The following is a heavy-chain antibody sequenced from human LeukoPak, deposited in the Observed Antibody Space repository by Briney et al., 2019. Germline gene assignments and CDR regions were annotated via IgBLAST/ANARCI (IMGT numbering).Heavy chain of an antibody. V-gene: IGHV1-2*02. CDR2: INPNSGAT. CDR1: GDTFTAYY. CDR3: ARPGSTWSQLLLDY. Sequence: ASVRVSCKASGDTFTAYYIHWVRQAPGQGLEWMAWINPNSGATNYAQKFRQRVTITRDTSITTAYMELSSLRSDDTAVYYCARPGSTWSQLLLDYWGQGTLVTVSS. J-gene: IGHJ4*02. D-gene: IGHD6-13*01.